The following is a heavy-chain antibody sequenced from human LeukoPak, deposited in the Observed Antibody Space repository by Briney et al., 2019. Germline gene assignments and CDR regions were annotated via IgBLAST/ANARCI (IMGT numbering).Heavy chain of an antibody. CDR3: ARYGLRYFDNWFDP. D-gene: IGHD3-9*01. CDR2: ISAYNGNT. CDR1: GYTFTSNA. V-gene: IGHV1-18*01. Sequence: ASVKVSCKASGYTFTSNALGWVRQAPGQGLEWMGWISAYNGNTNYAQRLQGRVTMTTDTSTSTAYMELRSLRSDDTAVYYCARYGLRYFDNWFDPWGQGTLVTVSS. J-gene: IGHJ5*02.